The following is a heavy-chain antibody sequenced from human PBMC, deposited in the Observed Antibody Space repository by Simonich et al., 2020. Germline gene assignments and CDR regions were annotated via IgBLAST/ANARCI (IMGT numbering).Heavy chain of an antibody. CDR1: GYTFTSYD. Sequence: QVQLVQSGAEVKKPGASVKVSCKASGYTFTSYDINWVRQATGQGLEWMGVMNPTSGNPGYAKKCQSRVTITRNTSISTAYMELSSLRSEDTAVYYCARARYCSSTSCYNWFDPWGQGTLVTVSS. V-gene: IGHV1-8*03. CDR3: ARARYCSSTSCYNWFDP. J-gene: IGHJ5*02. CDR2: MNPTSGNP. D-gene: IGHD2-2*01.